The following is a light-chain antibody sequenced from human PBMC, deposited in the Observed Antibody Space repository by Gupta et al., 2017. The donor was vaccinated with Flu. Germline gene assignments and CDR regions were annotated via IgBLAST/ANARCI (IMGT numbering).Light chain of an antibody. J-gene: IGKJ2*01. CDR1: QSLLHSNGDNY. Sequence: DIVLTQSPLSLPVTPGAPAYISCRSGQSLLHSNGDNYLHWYLQKREQSPQLLIALASNRPAGVPGRFSGSGAGTDFTLKISRMEDEDVGVYYCMQALITPVTFGQGTKLQIK. CDR3: MQALITPVT. V-gene: IGKV2-28*01. CDR2: LAS.